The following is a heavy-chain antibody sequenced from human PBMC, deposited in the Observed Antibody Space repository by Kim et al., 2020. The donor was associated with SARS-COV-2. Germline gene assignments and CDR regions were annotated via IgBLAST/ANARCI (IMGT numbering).Heavy chain of an antibody. CDR3: AKGVTNSGFDY. V-gene: IGHV3-23*01. Sequence: GGSLRLSCAASGFTCSTSPMGWVRQAPGKGLEWVSRISWDGTRTYYADSVKGRVTRSSDKSKNTVYLHMNSLRVEDTAVYYCAKGVTNSGFDYWGQGAQVTVSS. CDR1: GFTCSTSP. CDR2: ISWDGTRT. J-gene: IGHJ4*02. D-gene: IGHD4-17*01.